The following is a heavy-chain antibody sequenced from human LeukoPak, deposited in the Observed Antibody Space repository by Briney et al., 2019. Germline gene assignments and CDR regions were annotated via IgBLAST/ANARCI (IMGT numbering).Heavy chain of an antibody. CDR2: IYYSGST. CDR3: ASRSSIWSGYQDTLYYFDS. Sequence: PSETLSLTCTVSGDSISSYYWSWIRQPPGKRLEWIGHIYYSGSTNYNPSLKSRVTISVDTSKNRFSLKLSSVTAADTAVYYCASRSSIWSGYQDTLYYFDSWGQGTLVTVSS. V-gene: IGHV4-59*01. CDR1: GDSISSYY. D-gene: IGHD3-3*01. J-gene: IGHJ4*02.